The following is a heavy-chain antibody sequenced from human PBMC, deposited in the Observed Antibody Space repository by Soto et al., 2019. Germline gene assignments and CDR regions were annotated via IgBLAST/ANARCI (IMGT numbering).Heavy chain of an antibody. J-gene: IGHJ6*02. D-gene: IGHD3-10*01. CDR1: GYTFTSYG. CDR2: ISAYNGNT. V-gene: IGHV1-18*01. Sequence: GASVKVSCKASGYTFTSYGISWVRQAPGQGLEWMGWISAYNGNTNYAQKLQGRVTMTTDTSTSTAYMELRSLRSDDTAVYYCARDSFLLTMVRGPNTSYYYYGMDVWGQGTTVTVSS. CDR3: ARDSFLLTMVRGPNTSYYYYGMDV.